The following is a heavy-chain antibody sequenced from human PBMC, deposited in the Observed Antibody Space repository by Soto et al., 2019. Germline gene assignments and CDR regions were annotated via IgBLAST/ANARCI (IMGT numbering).Heavy chain of an antibody. CDR2: IYSGGST. J-gene: IGHJ4*02. CDR3: AKHWNYYYFDY. Sequence: EVQLVESGGGLVQPEGSLRLSCAASGFTVSSNYMSWVRQAPGKGLEWVSVIYSGGSTYYADSVKGRFTISRDNSKNTLYLQMNSLRAEDTAVYYCAKHWNYYYFDYWGQGTLVTVSS. D-gene: IGHD1-7*01. CDR1: GFTVSSNY. V-gene: IGHV3-66*04.